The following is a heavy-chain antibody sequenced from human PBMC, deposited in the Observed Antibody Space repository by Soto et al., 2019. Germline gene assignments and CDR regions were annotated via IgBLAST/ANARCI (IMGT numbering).Heavy chain of an antibody. CDR3: ARDEGSDYDFWSGYYNYYYGMDV. CDR1: GFTFSSYW. D-gene: IGHD3-3*01. Sequence: PGGSLRLSCAASGFTFSSYWMSWVRQAPGKRLEWVANIKQDGSEKYYVDSVKGRFTISRDNAKNSLYLQMNSLRAEDTAVYYCARDEGSDYDFWSGYYNYYYGMDVWGQGXTVTVYS. J-gene: IGHJ6*02. V-gene: IGHV3-7*03. CDR2: IKQDGSEK.